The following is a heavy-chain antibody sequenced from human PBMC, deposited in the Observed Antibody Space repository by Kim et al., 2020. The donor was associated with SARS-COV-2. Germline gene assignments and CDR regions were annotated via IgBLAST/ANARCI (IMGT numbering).Heavy chain of an antibody. V-gene: IGHV4-34*01. D-gene: IGHD6-19*01. J-gene: IGHJ4*02. CDR3: ARVLRIAVAGSFDY. Sequence: NPSLKSRVTISVDTSKNQFSLKLSSVTAADTAVYYCARVLRIAVAGSFDYWGQGTLVTVSS.